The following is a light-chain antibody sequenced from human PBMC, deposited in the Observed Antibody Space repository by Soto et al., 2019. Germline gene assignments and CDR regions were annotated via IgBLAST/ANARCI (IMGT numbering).Light chain of an antibody. J-gene: IGLJ1*01. CDR3: CSYAGDYMFV. Sequence: QSALTQPASVSGSPGQSITISCTGTSSDVGGYKYVCWYQQLPGRAPRLMIYEVSNRPSGVSNRFSGSKSDNTASLTISGLQAEDEGDYYCCSYAGDYMFVFGTGTKLTVL. V-gene: IGLV2-14*01. CDR1: SSDVGGYKY. CDR2: EVS.